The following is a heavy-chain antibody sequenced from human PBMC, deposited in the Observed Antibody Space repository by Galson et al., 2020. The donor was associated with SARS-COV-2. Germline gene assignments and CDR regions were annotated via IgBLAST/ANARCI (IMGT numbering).Heavy chain of an antibody. Sequence: QAGGSLRLSCAASGFTFSEDRMSWVRQAPGKGLEWVAPIKPDGSGSVYVDSVRGRFTISGDNVENSLYLQMTNLRVRDTALYYGARDPNWASGDWGQGTLVTVSS. CDR3: ARDPNWASGD. CDR2: IKPDGSGS. CDR1: GFTFSEDR. V-gene: IGHV3-7*04. J-gene: IGHJ4*02. D-gene: IGHD7-27*01.